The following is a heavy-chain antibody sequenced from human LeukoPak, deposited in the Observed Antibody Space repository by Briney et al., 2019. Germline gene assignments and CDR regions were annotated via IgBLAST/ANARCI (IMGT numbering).Heavy chain of an antibody. CDR1: GYTFTSYA. CDR2: IIPIFGTA. D-gene: IGHD3-16*01. J-gene: IGHJ4*02. V-gene: IGHV1-69*06. Sequence: SVKVSCKASGYTFTSYAMNWVRQAPGQGLEWMGGIIPIFGTANYAQKFQGRVTITADKSTSTAYMELSSLRSEDTAVYYCARSDVLYASQGEARYFNHWGQGTLVTVSS. CDR3: ARSDVLYASQGEARYFNH.